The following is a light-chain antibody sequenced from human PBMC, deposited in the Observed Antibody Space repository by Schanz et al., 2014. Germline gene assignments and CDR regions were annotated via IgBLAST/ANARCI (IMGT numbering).Light chain of an antibody. CDR2: DAS. V-gene: IGKV1-5*01. CDR3: QQYNSYPLT. J-gene: IGKJ3*01. CDR1: QSINTW. Sequence: DIQMTQSPSTLSASIGDRLTITCRASQSINTWLAWYQQKPGKAPKLLIYDASSLESGVPSRFSGSGSGTEFTLTISSLQPDDFATYYCQQYNSYPLTFGPGTKVDIK.